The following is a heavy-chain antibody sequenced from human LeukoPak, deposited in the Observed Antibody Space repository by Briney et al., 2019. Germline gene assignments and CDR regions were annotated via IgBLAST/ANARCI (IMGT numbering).Heavy chain of an antibody. CDR2: ISAYNGNT. CDR1: GYTFSTCG. V-gene: IGHV1-18*01. J-gene: IGHJ5*02. D-gene: IGHD6-13*01. CDR3: AREVSSSWYNWFDP. Sequence: ASVKVSCKTSGYTFSTCGIAWVRQAPGQGLEWMGWISAYNGNTNYAQNLQGRVTMTTDTSTSTAYMELRSLRSDDTAVYYCAREVSSSWYNWFDPWGQGTLVTVSS.